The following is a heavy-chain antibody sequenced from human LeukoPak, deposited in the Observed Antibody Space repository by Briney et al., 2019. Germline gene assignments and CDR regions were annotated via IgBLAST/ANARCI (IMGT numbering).Heavy chain of an antibody. CDR3: ARGIRYSSSWYIPYNNWFDP. J-gene: IGHJ5*02. D-gene: IGHD6-13*01. CDR2: INHSGST. CDR1: GGSFSGYY. V-gene: IGHV4-34*01. Sequence: SETLSLTCAVYGGSFSGYYWSWIRQPPGKGLEWIGEINHSGSTNYNPSLKSRVTISVDMSKNQFSLKLSSVTAADTAVYYCARGIRYSSSWYIPYNNWFDPWGQGTLVTVSS.